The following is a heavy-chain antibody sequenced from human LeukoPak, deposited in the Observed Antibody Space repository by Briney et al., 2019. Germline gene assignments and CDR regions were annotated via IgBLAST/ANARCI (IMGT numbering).Heavy chain of an antibody. V-gene: IGHV3-53*01. CDR1: GFPVSSNY. CDR2: IYSGGNT. J-gene: IGHJ4*02. D-gene: IGHD3-16*01. Sequence: GGSLTLSCAASGFPVSSNYMSWVRQAPGKGLEWVSVIYSGGNTYYADSVKGRFTISRHNSKNTLHLPMNSHRAEHAAVYYCARGVRRGGLGGGLIWGQGTLVTVSS. CDR3: ARGVRRGGLGGGLI.